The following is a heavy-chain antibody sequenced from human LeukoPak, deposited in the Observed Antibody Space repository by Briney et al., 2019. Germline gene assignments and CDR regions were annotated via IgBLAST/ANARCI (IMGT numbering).Heavy chain of an antibody. J-gene: IGHJ6*04. CDR3: VRGLNV. CDR1: TFTFSGYW. Sequence: GGSLRLSCTASTFTFSGYWMYWVRHTPGKGLVWVSRINSDGSITTYADSVKGRFTMSRDNAKNTLYLQMNSLRAEGTAVYYCVRGLNVWGKGTTVTVSS. D-gene: IGHD2-21*01. CDR2: INSDGSIT. V-gene: IGHV3-74*01.